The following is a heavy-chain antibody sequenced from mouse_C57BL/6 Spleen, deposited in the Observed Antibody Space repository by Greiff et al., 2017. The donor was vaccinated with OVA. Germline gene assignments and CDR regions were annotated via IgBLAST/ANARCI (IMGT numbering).Heavy chain of an antibody. CDR2: IRNKANGYTT. J-gene: IGHJ4*01. Sequence: EVKLVESGGGLVQPGGSLSLSCAASGFTFTDYYMSWVRQPPGKALEWLGFIRNKANGYTTEYSASVKGRFTISRDNSQSILYLQMNALRAEDSATYYCARITTVVVPYAMDYWGQGTSVTVSS. D-gene: IGHD1-1*01. V-gene: IGHV7-3*01. CDR3: ARITTVVVPYAMDY. CDR1: GFTFTDYY.